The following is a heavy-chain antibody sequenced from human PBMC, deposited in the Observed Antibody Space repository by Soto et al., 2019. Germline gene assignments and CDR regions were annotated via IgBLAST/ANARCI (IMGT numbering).Heavy chain of an antibody. J-gene: IGHJ4*02. V-gene: IGHV3-48*02. CDR3: ARSVEGHFDY. D-gene: IGHD6-19*01. Sequence: EVQLVESGGGLVQPGGSLRLSCAASGFPFSIYSMNWVRQAPGKGLEWSSYITSDTNTIKYADSVKGRFTISRDNAKNLVYLQMNSLRDEDTAVYFCARSVEGHFDYWGQGTVGTVSS. CDR2: ITSDTNTI. CDR1: GFPFSIYS.